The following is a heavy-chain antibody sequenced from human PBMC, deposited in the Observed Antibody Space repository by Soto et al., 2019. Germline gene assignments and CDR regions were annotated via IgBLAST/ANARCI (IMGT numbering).Heavy chain of an antibody. Sequence: QITLKESGPTLVKPTQTLTLTCTFSGFSLSTIGVGVGWIRQPPGKALEWLALIYWDDDKRYSPSLKSRLTVTKDTSKPQVVLTMTNTDPVDTATYYCVQSRCGGDCLQSYASHSYYGLDVWGQGTTVTVSS. CDR1: GFSLSTIGVG. D-gene: IGHD2-21*02. CDR3: VQSRCGGDCLQSYASHSYYGLDV. J-gene: IGHJ6*02. CDR2: IYWDDDK. V-gene: IGHV2-5*02.